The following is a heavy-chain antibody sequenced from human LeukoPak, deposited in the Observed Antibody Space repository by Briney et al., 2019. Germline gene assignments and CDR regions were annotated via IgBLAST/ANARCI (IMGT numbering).Heavy chain of an antibody. Sequence: SEALSLTCAVYGGSLSGYYWSWIRQPPGKGLEWIGEINHSGSTNYNPSLKSRVTISVDTSKNQFSLKLSSVTAADTAVYYCASSYYYDSSGYSLFDYWGQGTLVTVSS. D-gene: IGHD3-22*01. CDR1: GGSLSGYY. V-gene: IGHV4-34*01. CDR3: ASSYYYDSSGYSLFDY. J-gene: IGHJ4*02. CDR2: INHSGST.